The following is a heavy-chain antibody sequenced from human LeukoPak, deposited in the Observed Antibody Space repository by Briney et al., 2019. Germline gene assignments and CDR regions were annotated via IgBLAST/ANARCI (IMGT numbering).Heavy chain of an antibody. D-gene: IGHD3-10*01. Sequence: SQTLSLTCTVSGGSIGSGDYYWSWIRQPPGKGLEWIGYIYYSGSTYYNPSLKSRVTISVDTSKNQFSLKLSSVTAADTAVYYCARALLDYYYGSGSYYKGFDPWGQGTLVTVSS. J-gene: IGHJ5*02. CDR3: ARALLDYYYGSGSYYKGFDP. CDR2: IYYSGST. CDR1: GGSIGSGDYY. V-gene: IGHV4-30-4*01.